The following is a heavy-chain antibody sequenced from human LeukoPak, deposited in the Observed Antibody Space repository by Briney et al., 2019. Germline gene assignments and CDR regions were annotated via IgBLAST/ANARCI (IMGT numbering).Heavy chain of an antibody. D-gene: IGHD3-10*01. CDR1: GFTFSRFW. V-gene: IGHV3-7*01. Sequence: GGSLRLSCSASGFTFSRFWMSWVRQAPGKGLEYVALIKQGGSEIYHMDSVKGRFTISRDDATNSLYLQMNSLRAEDTSVYYCARDSTYWYDSGSSGPHYFDYWGQGTLVTVSS. J-gene: IGHJ4*02. CDR3: ARDSTYWYDSGSSGPHYFDY. CDR2: IKQGGSEI.